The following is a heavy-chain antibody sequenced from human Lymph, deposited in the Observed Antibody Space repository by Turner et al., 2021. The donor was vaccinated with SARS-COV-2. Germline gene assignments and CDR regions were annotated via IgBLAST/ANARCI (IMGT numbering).Heavy chain of an antibody. Sequence: QVQLQESGPGLVKPSETLSLPCTVSGGSISSYYWSWIRQPPGKGLEWIGYIYYSGSTIYNPSLKSRVTISVDTSKNQFSLKVRSVTAADTAVYYCARLGPAGWYYFDYWGQGSLVTVSS. D-gene: IGHD2-2*01. V-gene: IGHV4-59*01. J-gene: IGHJ4*02. CDR1: GGSISSYY. CDR3: ARLGPAGWYYFDY. CDR2: IYYSGST.